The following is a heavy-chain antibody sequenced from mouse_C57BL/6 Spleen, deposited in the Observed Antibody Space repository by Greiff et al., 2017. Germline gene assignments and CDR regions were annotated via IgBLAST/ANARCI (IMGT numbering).Heavy chain of an antibody. D-gene: IGHD3-1*01. J-gene: IGHJ2*01. Sequence: QVQLKESGAELARPGASVKLSCKASGYTFTSYGISWVKQRTGQGLEWIGEIYPRSGNTYYNEKFKGKATLTADKSSSTAYMELRSLTSEDAAVYFCARSDTSGYFDYWGQGTTLTVSS. V-gene: IGHV1-81*01. CDR2: IYPRSGNT. CDR3: ARSDTSGYFDY. CDR1: GYTFTSYG.